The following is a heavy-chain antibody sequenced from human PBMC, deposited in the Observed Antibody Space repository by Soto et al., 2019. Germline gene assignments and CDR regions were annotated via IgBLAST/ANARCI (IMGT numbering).Heavy chain of an antibody. Sequence: GGSLILSCTASGFTFSSYEMNWVRQAPGKGLEWISYLNSYGNIINYADSVRGRFTISRDSAKNSLYLQMNSLRAEDTAVYYCATKYHLPAPILWGQGTLVTVSS. CDR1: GFTFSSYE. CDR3: ATKYHLPAPIL. J-gene: IGHJ4*01. V-gene: IGHV3-48*03. CDR2: LNSYGNII. D-gene: IGHD2-2*01.